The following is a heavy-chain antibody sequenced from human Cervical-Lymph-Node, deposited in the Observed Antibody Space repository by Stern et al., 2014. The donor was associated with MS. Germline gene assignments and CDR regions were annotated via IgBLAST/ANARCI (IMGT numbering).Heavy chain of an antibody. CDR1: GLVCTSYI. D-gene: IGHD2-21*01. CDR2: ITSGSDYI. Sequence: EVQLVQSGGGPVKPWGSLRLSCAACGLVCTSYIMSRVSQAPGMGLAWVSGITSGSDYIDYTDSVKGRFTVSRDNARNSLYLQMNSLEADDTAVYYCARDGEEGPVLTPYYFDYWGRGTLVTVSS. CDR3: ARDGEEGPVLTPYYFDY. V-gene: IGHV3-21*01. J-gene: IGHJ4*02.